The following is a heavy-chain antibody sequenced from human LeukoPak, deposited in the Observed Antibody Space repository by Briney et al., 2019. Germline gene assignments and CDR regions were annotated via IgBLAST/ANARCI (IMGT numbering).Heavy chain of an antibody. Sequence: GGSLRLSCAASGFTFSSYGMHWVRQAPGKGLEWVAFIRYDGSNKYYADSVKGRFTISRDNSKNTLYLQMNSLRAEDTAVYYCANSFCSSTSCYYYYMDVWGKGTTVTVSS. D-gene: IGHD2-2*01. CDR2: IRYDGSNK. CDR1: GFTFSSYG. CDR3: ANSFCSSTSCYYYYMDV. J-gene: IGHJ6*03. V-gene: IGHV3-30*02.